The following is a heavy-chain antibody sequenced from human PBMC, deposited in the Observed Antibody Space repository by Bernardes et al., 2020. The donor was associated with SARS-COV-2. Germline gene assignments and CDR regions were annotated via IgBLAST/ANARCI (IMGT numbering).Heavy chain of an antibody. D-gene: IGHD3-9*01. CDR1: GFSLSTSGVG. V-gene: IGHV2-5*02. Sequence: SGPTLVKPTQTLTLTCTFSGFSLSTSGVGVGWIRQPPGKALEWLALIYWDDDKRYSPSLKSRLTITKDTSKNQVVLTMTNMDPVDTATYYCAHSSSYFDWLFNYHSGYFDYWGQGTLVTVSS. CDR3: AHSSSYFDWLFNYHSGYFDY. J-gene: IGHJ4*02. CDR2: IYWDDDK.